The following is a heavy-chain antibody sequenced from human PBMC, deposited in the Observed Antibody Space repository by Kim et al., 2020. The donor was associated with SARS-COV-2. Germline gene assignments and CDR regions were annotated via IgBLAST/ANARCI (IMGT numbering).Heavy chain of an antibody. V-gene: IGHV5-10-1*01. Sequence: GESLKISCKGSGYGFTSNWISWVRQMPGKGLEWMGRIDPRDSYTNYSPSFQGHVTFSANRSISTAYLQWSSLKASDTAIYFCGTDYGSGSSFDYWGQGTLVTVSS. J-gene: IGHJ4*02. CDR1: GYGFTSNW. D-gene: IGHD3-10*01. CDR2: IDPRDSYT. CDR3: GTDYGSGSSFDY.